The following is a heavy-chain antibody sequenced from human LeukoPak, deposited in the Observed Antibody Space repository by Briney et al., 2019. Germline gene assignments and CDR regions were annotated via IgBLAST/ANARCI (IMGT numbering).Heavy chain of an antibody. V-gene: IGHV4-34*01. D-gene: IGHD3-22*01. Sequence: GSLRLSCAASGFTFSSYWMSWVRQPPGKGLEWIGEINHSGSTNYNPSLKSRVTISVDTSKNQFSLKLSSVTAADTAVYYCARIVYYDSSGSVKDAFDIWGQGTMVTVSS. CDR3: ARIVYYDSSGSVKDAFDI. CDR2: INHSGST. CDR1: GFTFSSYW. J-gene: IGHJ3*02.